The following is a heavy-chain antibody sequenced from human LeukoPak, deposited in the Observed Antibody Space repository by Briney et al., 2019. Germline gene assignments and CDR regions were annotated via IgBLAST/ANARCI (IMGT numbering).Heavy chain of an antibody. V-gene: IGHV3-23*01. Sequence: GGSLRLSCAASGFTFSSYAMSWVRQAPGKGLEWVSYISSSSSTIYYADSVKGRFTISRDNSKNTLYLQMNSLRAEDTAVYYCAKRASGSGTSLYYFDYWGQGTLVTVSS. CDR2: ISSSSSTI. J-gene: IGHJ4*02. CDR1: GFTFSSYA. D-gene: IGHD3-10*01. CDR3: AKRASGSGTSLYYFDY.